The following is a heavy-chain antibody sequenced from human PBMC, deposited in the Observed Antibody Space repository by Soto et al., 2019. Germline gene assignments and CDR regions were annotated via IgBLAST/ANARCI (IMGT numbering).Heavy chain of an antibody. CDR3: ARVQMATLYFDH. V-gene: IGHV4-59*01. J-gene: IGHJ4*02. CDR2: IYYSGTH. D-gene: IGHD5-12*01. CDR1: GGSINNYY. Sequence: NPSETLSLTCYVSGGSINNYYRSWVRQPPGKGLEWIGYIYYSGTHNYNPSLESRLTISVDTSKNQFSLSLSSVTAADTAVYYCARVQMATLYFDHWGQGTLVTVSS.